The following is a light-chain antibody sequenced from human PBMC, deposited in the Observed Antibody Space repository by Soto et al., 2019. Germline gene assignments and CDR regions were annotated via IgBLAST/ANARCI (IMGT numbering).Light chain of an antibody. J-gene: IGLJ1*01. Sequence: QSVLSQPASVSGSPGQSITISCTGTSSDVGGYNYVSWYQQHPGKAPELMIYDVRSRPSGVSSRFSGSKSGNTASLTISGLLAVFLADYSCTSYTIFSSSVFGPATIVTVL. V-gene: IGLV2-14*03. CDR1: SSDVGGYNY. CDR2: DVR. CDR3: TSYTIFSSSV.